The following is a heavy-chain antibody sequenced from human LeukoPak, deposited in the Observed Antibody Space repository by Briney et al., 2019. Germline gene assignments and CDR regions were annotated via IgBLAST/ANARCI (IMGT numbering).Heavy chain of an antibody. CDR1: GFTFSNYA. J-gene: IGHJ4*02. CDR2: VSGSGDRT. V-gene: IGHV3-23*01. CDR3: ANSRGYGSGNL. Sequence: GGSLSLSCAASGFTFSNYAMSWVRQAPGKGREWISAVSGSGDRTYYAGSVKGRFTISRDNSKNIVYLRMNSLRAEGTAVYFCANSRGYGSGNLWGQGTLVTVSS. D-gene: IGHD3-10*01.